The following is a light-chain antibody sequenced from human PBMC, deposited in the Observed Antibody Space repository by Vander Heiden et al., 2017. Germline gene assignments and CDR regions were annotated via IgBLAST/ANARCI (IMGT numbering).Light chain of an antibody. Sequence: DIVMTQFPDPLAVTLGERATINCKSSQSVLYSSNNKNYLVWYQQKPGQPPKLLIYWASTRESGVPDRFSGSASGTDFTLTISSLQAEDVAVYYCQQYYTTPYTFGQGTKLEIK. CDR2: WAS. CDR3: QQYYTTPYT. CDR1: QSVLYSSNNKNY. V-gene: IGKV4-1*01. J-gene: IGKJ2*01.